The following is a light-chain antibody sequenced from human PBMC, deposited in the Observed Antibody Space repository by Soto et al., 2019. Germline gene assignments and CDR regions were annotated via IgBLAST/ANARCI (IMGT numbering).Light chain of an antibody. CDR3: QNFGDSPFT. CDR1: ESISSHY. J-gene: IGKJ3*01. CDR2: GAS. Sequence: EVVLMQSPDTLSLSPGERATLSCWASESISSHYIAWYQHKPGQAPRLLIFGASTRATGIPDRFSGSWSGTDFTLTISRLEPEDFAMYYCQNFGDSPFTFGPGTKVDIK. V-gene: IGKV3-20*01.